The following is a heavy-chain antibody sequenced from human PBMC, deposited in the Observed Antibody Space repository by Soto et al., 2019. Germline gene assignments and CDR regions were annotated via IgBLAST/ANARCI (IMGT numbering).Heavy chain of an antibody. CDR2: ISVYNRKT. D-gene: IGHD1-26*01. V-gene: IGHV1-18*04. Sequence: QVQLVQSGAEVRKPGASVKVSCKASGYSFTSYGISWVRQAPGQGLEWMGWISVYNRKTKYVQKLQGRVTMTTDTSTNTAYMELRSLTSDDTAVYYCARVGLGVEEFDYWGQGTLVTVSS. CDR3: ARVGLGVEEFDY. CDR1: GYSFTSYG. J-gene: IGHJ4*02.